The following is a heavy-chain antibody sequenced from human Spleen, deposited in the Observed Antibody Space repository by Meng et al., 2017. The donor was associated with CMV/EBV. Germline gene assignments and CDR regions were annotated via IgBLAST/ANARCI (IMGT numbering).Heavy chain of an antibody. J-gene: IGHJ5*02. CDR2: IWYDGSNK. Sequence: LSLTCAASGFTFSSYGMHWVRQAPGKGLEWVAVIWYDGSNKYYADSVKGRFTISRDNSKNTLYLQMNSLRAEDTAVYYCAGGRITIFGVSMFDPWGQGTLVTVSS. V-gene: IGHV3-33*01. D-gene: IGHD3-3*01. CDR1: GFTFSSYG. CDR3: AGGRITIFGVSMFDP.